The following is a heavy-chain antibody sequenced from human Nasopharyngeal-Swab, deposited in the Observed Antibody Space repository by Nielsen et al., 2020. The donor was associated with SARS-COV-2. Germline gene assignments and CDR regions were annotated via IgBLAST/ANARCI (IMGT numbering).Heavy chain of an antibody. CDR2: IIPIFGTA. CDR3: ARDKDYGSGSYLGGY. V-gene: IGHV1-69*13. D-gene: IGHD3-10*01. J-gene: IGHJ4*02. CDR1: GGIFSSYA. Sequence: SVKVSCKASGGIFSSYAISWVRQAPGQGLEWMGGIIPIFGTANYAQKFQGRVTITADESTSTAYMELSSLRSEDTAVYYCARDKDYGSGSYLGGYWGQGTLVTVSS.